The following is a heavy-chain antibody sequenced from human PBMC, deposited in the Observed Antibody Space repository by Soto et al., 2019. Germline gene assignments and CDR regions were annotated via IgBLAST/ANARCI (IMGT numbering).Heavy chain of an antibody. D-gene: IGHD5-12*01. V-gene: IGHV4-39*01. CDR1: GGSISSSSYY. Sequence: SETLSLTCTVSGGSISSSSYYWGWIRQPPGKGLEWIGSIYYSGSTYYNPSLKSRVTISVDTSKNQFFLKLSSVTAADTAVYYCARQEISGYDPYYYYYYMDVWGKGTTVTVSS. CDR3: ARQEISGYDPYYYYYYMDV. J-gene: IGHJ6*03. CDR2: IYYSGST.